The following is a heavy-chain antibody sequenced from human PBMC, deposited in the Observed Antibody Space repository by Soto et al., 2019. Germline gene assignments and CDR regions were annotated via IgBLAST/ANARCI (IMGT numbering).Heavy chain of an antibody. V-gene: IGHV3-23*01. CDR3: AKDSYTYCGGDCYSSY. Sequence: GGSLRLSCAASGFTFSSHAMSWVRQAPGKGLECVSGISGSGGTTFYADSVKGRFTISRDNSKNTLYLQMNSLRAEDTAVYYCAKDSYTYCGGDCYSSYWGQGTLVTVSS. CDR2: ISGSGGTT. CDR1: GFTFSSHA. D-gene: IGHD2-21*02. J-gene: IGHJ4*02.